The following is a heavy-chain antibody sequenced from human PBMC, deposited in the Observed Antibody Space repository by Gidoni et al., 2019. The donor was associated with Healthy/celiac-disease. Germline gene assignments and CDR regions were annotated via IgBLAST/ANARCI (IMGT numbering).Heavy chain of an antibody. J-gene: IGHJ4*02. CDR3: ARAHRPIYSSSSCYFDY. V-gene: IGHV3-53*02. CDR2: IYSGGST. Sequence: EVQLVETGGGLIQPGGSLRLSCAASGFTVGSNYMSWVRQAPGKGLEWVSVIYSGGSTYYADSVKGRFTISRDNSKNTLYLQMNSLRAEDTAVYYCARAHRPIYSSSSCYFDYWGQGTLVTVSS. CDR1: GFTVGSNY. D-gene: IGHD6-6*01.